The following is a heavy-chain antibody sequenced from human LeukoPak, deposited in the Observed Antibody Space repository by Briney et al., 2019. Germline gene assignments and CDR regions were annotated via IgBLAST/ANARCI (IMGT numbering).Heavy chain of an antibody. J-gene: IGHJ5*02. CDR2: ISSSSSYI. V-gene: IGHV3-21*01. Sequence: PGGSLRLSCAASGFTFSSYGMSWVRQAPGKVLEWVSSISSSSSYIYYADSVKGRFTISRDNAKNSLYLQMNSLRAEDTAVYYCARDRSSGWYANWFDPWGQGTLVTVSS. CDR1: GFTFSSYG. CDR3: ARDRSSGWYANWFDP. D-gene: IGHD6-19*01.